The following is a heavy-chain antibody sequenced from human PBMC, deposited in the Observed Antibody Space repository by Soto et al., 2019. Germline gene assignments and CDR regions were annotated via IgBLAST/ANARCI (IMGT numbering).Heavy chain of an antibody. CDR3: ARDRPIYYDSSGIGY. D-gene: IGHD3-22*01. CDR2: IIPIFGTA. CDR1: GVTFSSYA. J-gene: IGHJ4*02. Sequence: VASVKVSCKASGVTFSSYAISWVRQAPGQGLEWMGGIIPIFGTANYAQKFQGRVTITADESTSTAYMELSSLRSEDTAVYYCARDRPIYYDSSGIGYWGQGTLVTVSS. V-gene: IGHV1-69*13.